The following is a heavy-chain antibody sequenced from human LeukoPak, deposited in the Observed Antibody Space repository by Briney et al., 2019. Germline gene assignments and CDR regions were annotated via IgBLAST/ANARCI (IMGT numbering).Heavy chain of an antibody. CDR1: GYTFTGYY. CDR2: INPNSGGT. Sequence: ASVKVSCKASGYTFTGYYVHWVRQAPGQGLEWMGWINPNSGGTNYAQKFQGRVTMTRDTSISTAYMELSRLRSDDTAVYYCARDIVVVPDAFDIWGQGTMVTVSS. J-gene: IGHJ3*02. V-gene: IGHV1-2*02. CDR3: ARDIVVVPDAFDI. D-gene: IGHD2-2*01.